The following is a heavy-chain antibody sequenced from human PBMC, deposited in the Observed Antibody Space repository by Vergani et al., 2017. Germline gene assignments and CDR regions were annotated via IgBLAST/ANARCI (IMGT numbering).Heavy chain of an antibody. J-gene: IGHJ2*01. CDR2: IYYSGST. Sequence: QVQLQESGPGLVKPSQTLSLTCTVSGGSISSGGYYWSWIRQHPGKGLEWIGYIYYSGSTYYNPSLKSRVTISVDTSMNPFSLKLSSVTAADTAGYYCARDGQGVGSAPEGWYFDLWGRGTLVTVSS. CDR3: ARDGQGVGSAPEGWYFDL. D-gene: IGHD1-26*01. CDR1: GGSISSGGYY. V-gene: IGHV4-31*03.